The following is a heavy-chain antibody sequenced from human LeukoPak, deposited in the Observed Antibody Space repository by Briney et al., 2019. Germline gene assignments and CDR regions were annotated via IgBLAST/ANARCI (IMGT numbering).Heavy chain of an antibody. D-gene: IGHD6-13*01. Sequence: GGSLRLSCAASGFTFSSYAMHWVRQAPGRGLEWVAVISYDGRNKYYADSVKGRFTISRDNSKNTLYLQMNSLRAEDTAVYYCARDRGQLKARDNFDYWGQGTLVTVSS. CDR3: ARDRGQLKARDNFDY. V-gene: IGHV3-30-3*01. J-gene: IGHJ4*02. CDR2: ISYDGRNK. CDR1: GFTFSSYA.